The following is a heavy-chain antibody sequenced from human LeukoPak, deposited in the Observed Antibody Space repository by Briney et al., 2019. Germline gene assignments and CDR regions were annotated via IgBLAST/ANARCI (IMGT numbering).Heavy chain of an antibody. CDR1: GFTFSSYA. Sequence: PGGSLRLSCAASGFTFSSYAMSWVRQAPGEGLEWVSAISGSGGSTYYADSVKGRFTISRDNSKNTLYLQMNSLGAEDTAVYYCAKQIAVAGTGDYFDYWGQGTLVTVSS. D-gene: IGHD6-19*01. J-gene: IGHJ4*02. CDR3: AKQIAVAGTGDYFDY. CDR2: ISGSGGST. V-gene: IGHV3-23*01.